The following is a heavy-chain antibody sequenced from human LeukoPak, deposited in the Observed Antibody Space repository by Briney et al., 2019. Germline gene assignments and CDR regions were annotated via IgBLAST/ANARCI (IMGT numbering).Heavy chain of an antibody. V-gene: IGHV3-30*18. CDR2: ISYDGSNK. D-gene: IGHD6-25*01. CDR1: GFTFSSYG. CDR3: AKGSIAAELSQ. Sequence: GGSLRLSCAASGFTFSSYGMHWVRQAPGKGLEWVAVISYDGSNKYYADSVKGRFTISRDNSKNTLYLQMNSLRAEDTAVYYCAKGSIAAELSQWGQGTLVTVSS. J-gene: IGHJ4*02.